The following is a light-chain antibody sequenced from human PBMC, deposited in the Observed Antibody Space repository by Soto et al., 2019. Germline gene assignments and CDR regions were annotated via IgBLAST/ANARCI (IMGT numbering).Light chain of an antibody. CDR1: QSLSNR. J-gene: IGKJ1*01. CDR3: QQYNSYWT. CDR2: AAS. Sequence: IHMTQSPSSLSASLGYRFTKNFRASQSLSNRLAWYQQKPGKAPKLLIYAASSLQSGVPSRFSGSGSGTEFTLTISSLQPDDFATYYCQQYNSYWTFGQGTKVDI. V-gene: IGKV1-5*01.